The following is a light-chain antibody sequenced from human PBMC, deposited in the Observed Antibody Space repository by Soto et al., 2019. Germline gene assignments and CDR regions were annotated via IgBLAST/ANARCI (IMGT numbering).Light chain of an antibody. CDR3: SSYTPSSTLDHVV. J-gene: IGLJ2*01. CDR1: SRDVGGYNY. Sequence: QSVLTQPASVSGSPGQSITISCTGTSRDVGGYNYVSWYQQHPGKAPKLMIYEVSNRPSGVSHRFSGSKSGNTASLTISGLQAEDEADYYCSSYTPSSTLDHVVFGGGTKLTVL. CDR2: EVS. V-gene: IGLV2-14*01.